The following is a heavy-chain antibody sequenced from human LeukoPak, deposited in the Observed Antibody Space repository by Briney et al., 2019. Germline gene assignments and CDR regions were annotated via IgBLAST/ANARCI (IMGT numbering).Heavy chain of an antibody. Sequence: SETLSLTCTVSGGSISSGGYYWSWIRQPPGKGLEWIGYIYHSGSTYYNPSLKSRVTISVDRSKNQFSLKLSSVTAADTAVYYCARDYYYGSGSYPDAFDIWGQGTMVTVSS. CDR3: ARDYYYGSGSYPDAFDI. D-gene: IGHD3-10*01. CDR2: IYHSGST. J-gene: IGHJ3*02. CDR1: GGSISSGGYY. V-gene: IGHV4-30-2*01.